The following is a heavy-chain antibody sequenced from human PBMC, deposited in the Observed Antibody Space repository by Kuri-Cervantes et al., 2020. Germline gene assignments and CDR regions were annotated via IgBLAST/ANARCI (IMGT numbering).Heavy chain of an antibody. CDR1: GYTFTSYA. D-gene: IGHD3-3*01. CDR3: ARDGWGKGRSGVVIDYYYYYYMDV. V-gene: IGHV1-3*01. CDR2: INAGNGNT. J-gene: IGHJ6*03. Sequence: ASVKVSCKASGYTFTSYAMHWVRQAPGQRLEWMGWINAGNGNTKYSQKFQGRVTITRDTSASTAYMELSSLRSEDTAVYYCARDGWGKGRSGVVIDYYYYYYMDVWGKGTTVTVSS.